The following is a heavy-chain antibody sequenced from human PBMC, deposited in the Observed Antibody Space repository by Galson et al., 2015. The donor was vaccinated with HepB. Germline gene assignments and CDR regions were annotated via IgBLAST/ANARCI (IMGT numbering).Heavy chain of an antibody. Sequence: SLRLSCAASGFTFSSYWMSWVRQAPGKGLEWVANIKQDGSEKYYVDSVKGRFTISRDNAKNSLYLQLNSLRAEDTAVYYCARVVADYDILTGYLDYFDYWGLGTLVTVSS. CDR2: IKQDGSEK. V-gene: IGHV3-7*03. CDR3: ARVVADYDILTGYLDYFDY. D-gene: IGHD3-9*01. CDR1: GFTFSSYW. J-gene: IGHJ4*02.